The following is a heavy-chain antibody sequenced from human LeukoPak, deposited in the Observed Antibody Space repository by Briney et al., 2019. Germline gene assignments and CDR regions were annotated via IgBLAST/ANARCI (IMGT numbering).Heavy chain of an antibody. D-gene: IGHD3-3*02. Sequence: PGGSLRLSCAASGFTFSSYIMSWVRQAPGEGLEWVSSISSSSSYIYYADSVKGRFTISRDNAKNSLYLQMNNLRPEATAVYYCASSYSILFYDPMPFDYWGQGTLVTVSS. CDR1: GFTFSSYI. V-gene: IGHV3-21*01. CDR3: ASSYSILFYDPMPFDY. J-gene: IGHJ4*02. CDR2: ISSSSSYI.